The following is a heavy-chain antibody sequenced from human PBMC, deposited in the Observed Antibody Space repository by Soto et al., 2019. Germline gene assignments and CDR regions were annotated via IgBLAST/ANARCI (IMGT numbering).Heavy chain of an antibody. CDR3: ARGYCSGGSCYLFDY. V-gene: IGHV4-59*08. D-gene: IGHD2-15*01. J-gene: IGHJ4*02. Sequence: SETLSLTCTVSGGSLSSYYWSWIRQPPGKGLEWIGYIYYSGSTNYNPSLKSRVTISVDTSKNQFSLKLSSVTAADTAVYYCARGYCSGGSCYLFDYWGQGTLVTVSS. CDR1: GGSLSSYY. CDR2: IYYSGST.